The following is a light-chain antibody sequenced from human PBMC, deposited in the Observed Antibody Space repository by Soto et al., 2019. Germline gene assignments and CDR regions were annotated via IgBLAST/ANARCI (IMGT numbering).Light chain of an antibody. V-gene: IGLV4-60*02. J-gene: IGLJ3*02. Sequence: QSVLTQSSSASASLGSSVKLTCTLSSEHSSYIIAWHQQQPGKAPRYLMKLEGSGSYNQGSGVPDRFSGSSSGADRYLTISNLQFEDEADYYCETWDSNTRVFGGGTKVTVL. CDR2: LEGSGSY. CDR1: SEHSSYI. CDR3: ETWDSNTRV.